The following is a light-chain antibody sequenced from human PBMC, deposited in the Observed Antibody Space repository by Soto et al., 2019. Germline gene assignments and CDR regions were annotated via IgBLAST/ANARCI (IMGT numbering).Light chain of an antibody. CDR2: EVS. J-gene: IGLJ1*01. V-gene: IGLV2-14*01. CDR3: SSYTRISPSV. Sequence: QSVLTQPASVSGSPGQSITISCTGSTSDVGGFNYVSWYQHHPGKAPKIMIYEVSYRPSGVSNRFSGSKSGNTASLTISGLQAEDEADYYCSSYTRISPSVFGTGPKVTVL. CDR1: TSDVGGFNY.